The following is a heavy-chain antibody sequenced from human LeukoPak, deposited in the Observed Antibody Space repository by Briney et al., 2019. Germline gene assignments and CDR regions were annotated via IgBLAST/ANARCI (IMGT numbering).Heavy chain of an antibody. V-gene: IGHV4-31*03. CDR2: IYYSGST. CDR1: GGSISSGGYY. Sequence: PSETLSLTCTVSGGSISSGGYYWSWIRQHPGKGLEWVGYIYYSGSTYYNPSLKSRVTISVDTSKNQFSLKLSFVTAADTAVYYCARGQGGWFDPWGQGTLVTVSS. CDR3: ARGQGGWFDP. J-gene: IGHJ5*02. D-gene: IGHD3-16*01.